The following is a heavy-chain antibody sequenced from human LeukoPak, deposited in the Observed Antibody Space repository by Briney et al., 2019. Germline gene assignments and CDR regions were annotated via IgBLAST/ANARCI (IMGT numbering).Heavy chain of an antibody. V-gene: IGHV3-30*02. CDR3: AKGLRYFVLDD. Sequence: PGGSLRLSCAASGFSFSSYGMHWVRQAPGKGLGWVAFIWYDGSNKYYADSVKGRFTISRDNSKNTLYLQMNSLRAEDTAVYYCAKGLRYFVLDDWGQGTLVTVSS. D-gene: IGHD3-9*01. CDR2: IWYDGSNK. CDR1: GFSFSSYG. J-gene: IGHJ4*02.